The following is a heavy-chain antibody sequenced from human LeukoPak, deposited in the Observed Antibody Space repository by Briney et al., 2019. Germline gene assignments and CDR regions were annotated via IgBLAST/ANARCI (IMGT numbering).Heavy chain of an antibody. CDR3: VRVPDYDFWSGYPDAFDI. CDR1: GFTFSDYY. CDR2: ISSSGSTI. V-gene: IGHV3-11*04. Sequence: NPGGSLRLSCAASGFTFSDYYMSWIRQAPGKGLEWVSYISSSGSTIYYADSVKGRFTISRDNAKNSLYLQMNSLRAEDTAVYYCVRVPDYDFWSGYPDAFDIWGQGTMVTVSS. J-gene: IGHJ3*02. D-gene: IGHD3-3*01.